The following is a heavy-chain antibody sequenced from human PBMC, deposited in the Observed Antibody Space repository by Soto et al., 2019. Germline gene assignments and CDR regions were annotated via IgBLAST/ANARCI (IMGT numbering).Heavy chain of an antibody. CDR2: ISYDGSNK. Sequence: QVQLVESGGGVVQPGRSLRLSCAASGFTFSSYAMHWVRQAPGKGLEWVAVISYDGSNKYYADSVKGRFTISRDNSKNTLYLQMNSLRAEDTAVYYCAREYSSSWNNNWFEPWGQGTLVTVSS. CDR1: GFTFSSYA. V-gene: IGHV3-30-3*01. CDR3: AREYSSSWNNNWFEP. J-gene: IGHJ5*02. D-gene: IGHD6-13*01.